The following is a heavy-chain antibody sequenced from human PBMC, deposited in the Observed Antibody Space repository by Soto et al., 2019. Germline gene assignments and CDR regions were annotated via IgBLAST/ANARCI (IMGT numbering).Heavy chain of an antibody. CDR1: GGSISSGGYY. V-gene: IGHV4-31*03. J-gene: IGHJ5*02. Sequence: QVQLQESGPGLVKPSQTLSLTCTVSGGSISSGGYYWSWIRQHPGKGLEWIGYIYYSGSTYYNPSLKSRVTISVDTSKNQFSLKLSSVXXXXXXXXXXXXSIDPWGQGTLVTVSS. CDR3: XXXSIDP. CDR2: IYYSGST.